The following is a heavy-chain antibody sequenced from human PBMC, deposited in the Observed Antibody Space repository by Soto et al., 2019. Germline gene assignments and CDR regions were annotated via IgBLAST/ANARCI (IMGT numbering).Heavy chain of an antibody. J-gene: IGHJ5*02. CDR1: GGSISSGAYY. CDR3: ARHALLGYCSSTSCRQYNWFDP. D-gene: IGHD2-2*01. Sequence: PSETLSLTCTVSGGSISSGAYYWSWIRQPPGKGLEWIGYIYYSGSTYYNPSLKSRVTISVDTSKNQFSLKLSSVTAAGTAVYYCARHALLGYCSSTSCRQYNWFDPWGQGTLVTVSS. CDR2: IYYSGST. V-gene: IGHV4-30-4*01.